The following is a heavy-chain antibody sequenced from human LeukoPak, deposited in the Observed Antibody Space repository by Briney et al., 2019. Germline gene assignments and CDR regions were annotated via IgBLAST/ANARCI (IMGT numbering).Heavy chain of an antibody. V-gene: IGHV1-18*01. CDR3: ALNADCSGGSCYYYYMDV. J-gene: IGHJ6*03. D-gene: IGHD2-15*01. CDR2: ISAYNGNT. Sequence: ASVKVSCKASGYTFTSYGISWVRQAPGQGLEWMGWISAYNGNTNYAQKLQGRVTMTTDTSTSTAYMELRSLRSDDTAVYYCALNADCSGGSCYYYYMDVWGKGTTVTVSS. CDR1: GYTFTSYG.